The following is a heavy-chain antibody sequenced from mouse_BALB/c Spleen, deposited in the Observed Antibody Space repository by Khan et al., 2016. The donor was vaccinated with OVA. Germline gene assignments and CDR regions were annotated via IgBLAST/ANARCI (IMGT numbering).Heavy chain of an antibody. CDR3: TRSYESYYFDY. D-gene: IGHD2-3*01. CDR1: GYSFANYW. J-gene: IGHJ2*01. V-gene: IGHV1-5*01. CDR2: IYPGISDT. Sequence: VQLQQSGTVLARPGTSVKMSCKASGYSFANYWMHWVKQRPGQVLEWVGTIYPGISDTRYNQKFQDKARLTAVTSASTAYMELSSLTSEDSAVYYCTRSYESYYFDYWGQGTTLTVSS.